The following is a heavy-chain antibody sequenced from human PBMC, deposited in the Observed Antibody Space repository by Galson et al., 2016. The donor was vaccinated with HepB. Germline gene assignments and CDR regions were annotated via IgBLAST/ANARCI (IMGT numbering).Heavy chain of an antibody. CDR3: ARDLLLWVDDPSL. CDR2: INTGNGNT. D-gene: IGHD3-10*01. CDR1: GYTFTSHG. J-gene: IGHJ4*02. Sequence: SVKVSCTASGYTFTSHGIHWVRQAPGQGLEWMGWINTGNGNTKYAQKFQDRVSISRDTSASTAHMELSSLGSEDTALYFCARDLLLWVDDPSLWGQGTLVTVSS. V-gene: IGHV1-3*04.